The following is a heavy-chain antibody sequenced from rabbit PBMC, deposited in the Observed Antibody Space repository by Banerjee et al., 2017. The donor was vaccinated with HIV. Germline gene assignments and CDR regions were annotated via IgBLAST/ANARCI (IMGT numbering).Heavy chain of an antibody. CDR1: GFSFGSNYY. CDR3: ARDLVGVIGWNFYL. J-gene: IGHJ6*01. Sequence: QSLEESGGDLVKPGASLTLTCTASGFSFGSNYYMCWVRQAPGRGLEWIACIDSGSSGYTYYATWATGRFTCSKTSSTTVTLQMTSLTAADRAAYFCARDLVGVIGWNFYLWGPGTLVTVS. V-gene: IGHV1S40*01. CDR2: IDSGSSGYT. D-gene: IGHD1-1*01.